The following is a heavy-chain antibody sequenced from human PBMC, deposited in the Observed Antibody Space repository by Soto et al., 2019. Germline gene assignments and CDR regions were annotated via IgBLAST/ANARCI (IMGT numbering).Heavy chain of an antibody. J-gene: IGHJ6*02. V-gene: IGHV1-69*02. D-gene: IGHD3-10*01. CDR2: IIPILGIA. CDR3: ARALRITMVRGVPGYYGMDV. Sequence: QVQLVQSGAEVKKPGSSVKVSCKASGGTFSSYTISWVRQAPGQGLEWMGRIIPILGIANYAQKFQGRVTITAEKSTSTGYMELRSLSSEDTAVYYCARALRITMVRGVPGYYGMDVWGQGTTVTVSS. CDR1: GGTFSSYT.